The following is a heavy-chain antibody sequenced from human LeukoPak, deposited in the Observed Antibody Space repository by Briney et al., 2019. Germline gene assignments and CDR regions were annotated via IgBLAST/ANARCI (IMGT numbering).Heavy chain of an antibody. CDR1: GGSISSGDYY. CDR3: VRVDLYSSTWRASNWFDP. D-gene: IGHD6-13*01. Sequence: SETLSLTCTVSGGSISSGDYYWSWIRQPPGKGLEWIGYIYYSGSAYYNPSLKSRVTISVDTSKNQFSLKLSSVTAADTAVYYCVRVDLYSSTWRASNWFDPWGQGTLVTVSS. V-gene: IGHV4-30-4*01. CDR2: IYYSGSA. J-gene: IGHJ5*02.